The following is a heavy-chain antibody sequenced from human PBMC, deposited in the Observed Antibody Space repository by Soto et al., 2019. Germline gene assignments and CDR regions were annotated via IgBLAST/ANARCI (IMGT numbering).Heavy chain of an antibody. J-gene: IGHJ4*02. CDR3: AKDPFSVGVATIMPYFDS. CDR1: GFTFRSNG. D-gene: IGHD5-12*01. CDR2: ISFDGSQK. V-gene: IGHV3-30*18. Sequence: QVQLVESGGGVVQPGRSLRLSCAASGFTFRSNGMHWVRQSPGKGLEWVAVISFDGSQKYYADSVRGRFTISRDNSNNTLFLQMSSLRADDTAVYFCAKDPFSVGVATIMPYFDSWGQGTLVTVSS.